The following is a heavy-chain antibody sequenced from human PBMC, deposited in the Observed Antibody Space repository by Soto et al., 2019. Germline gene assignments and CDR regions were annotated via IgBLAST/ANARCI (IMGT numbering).Heavy chain of an antibody. V-gene: IGHV3-48*01. D-gene: IGHD6-13*01. CDR3: ARDRAAAGDYYYYYIDV. J-gene: IGHJ6*03. Sequence: EVQLVESGGGLVQPGGSLRLSCAASGFTFSSYSMNWVRQAPGKGLEWVSYISSSSSTIYYADSVKGRFTISRDNAKNSLYLQMNSLRAEDTAVYYCARDRAAAGDYYYYYIDVWGKGTTVTVSS. CDR1: GFTFSSYS. CDR2: ISSSSSTI.